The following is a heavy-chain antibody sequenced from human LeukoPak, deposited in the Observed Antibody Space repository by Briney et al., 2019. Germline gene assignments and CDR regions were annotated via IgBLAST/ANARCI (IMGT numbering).Heavy chain of an antibody. D-gene: IGHD1-26*01. CDR1: VGSSTSFF. J-gene: IGHJ4*02. V-gene: IGHV4-4*09. CDR2: IYTSGSS. CDR3: ARHGGGSYSIAY. Sequence: SETLSLTCTVSVGSSTSFFWSWIRQPPGKGLEWIGYIYTSGSSDYNPSLKSRVTISVDTSKHQFSLKLTSVTAADTAVYFCARHGGGSYSIAYWGQGTLVTVSS.